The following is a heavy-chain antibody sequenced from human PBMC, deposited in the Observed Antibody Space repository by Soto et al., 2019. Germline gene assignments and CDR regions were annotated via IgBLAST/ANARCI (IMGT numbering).Heavy chain of an antibody. Sequence: ASVKVSCKASGGTFSSYAISWVRQAPGQGLEWMGGIIPNIGTANYAQKVQGRVTMTADASTSTAYMELSSLRSDDTAVYYCWGGSHSYQFDFCGQGTLVTVSS. CDR1: GGTFSSYA. J-gene: IGHJ4*01. V-gene: IGHV1-69*13. CDR3: WGGSHSYQFDF. D-gene: IGHD5-18*01. CDR2: IIPNIGTA.